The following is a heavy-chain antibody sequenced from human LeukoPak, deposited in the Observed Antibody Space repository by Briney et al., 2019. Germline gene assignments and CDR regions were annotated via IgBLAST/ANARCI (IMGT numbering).Heavy chain of an antibody. V-gene: IGHV1-69*13. Sequence: SVKVSCKASGGTFNNYAISWVRQAPGQGLEWMGGIIAVFGTTKYAQQFQGRVTITADESTATAYMELSSLRSEDTAVYYCARDLRGYCSGGSCYTDYYYYYYMDVWGKGTTVTVSS. CDR3: ARDLRGYCSGGSCYTDYYYYYYMDV. J-gene: IGHJ6*03. CDR2: IIAVFGTT. D-gene: IGHD2-15*01. CDR1: GGTFNNYA.